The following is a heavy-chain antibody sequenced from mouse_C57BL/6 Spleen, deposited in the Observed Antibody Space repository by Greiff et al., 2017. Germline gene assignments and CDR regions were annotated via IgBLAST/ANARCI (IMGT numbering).Heavy chain of an antibody. Sequence: VQLQQSGAELMKPGASVKLSCKATGYTFTGYWIEWVKQRPGHGLEWIGEILPGSGSTNYNEKFKGKATFTANTSSNTAYMQLSSLTTEDSAIXYCARGAYYHNTKRSFAYWGQGTLVTVSA. CDR2: ILPGSGST. V-gene: IGHV1-9*01. CDR1: GYTFTGYW. J-gene: IGHJ3*01. CDR3: ARGAYYHNTKRSFAY. D-gene: IGHD1-1*02.